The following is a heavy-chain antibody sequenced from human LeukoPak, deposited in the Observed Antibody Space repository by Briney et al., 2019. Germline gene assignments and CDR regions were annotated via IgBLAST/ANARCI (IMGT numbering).Heavy chain of an antibody. J-gene: IGHJ4*02. CDR1: GFTFSSYW. Sequence: PGGSLRLSCAASGFTFSSYWMTWVRQAPGKGLEWVANIKEDGTETYYVDSVKGRFTVSRDNAKNSLSLQMDSLRAEDTAVYNCARGGPTGALDYWGQGTLVTVSS. CDR2: IKEDGTET. CDR3: ARGGPTGALDY. D-gene: IGHD7-27*01. V-gene: IGHV3-7*01.